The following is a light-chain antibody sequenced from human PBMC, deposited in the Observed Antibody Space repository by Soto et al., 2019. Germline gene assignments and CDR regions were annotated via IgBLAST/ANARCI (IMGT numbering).Light chain of an antibody. J-gene: IGLJ2*01. CDR2: GNT. CDR1: SSNIGTGYD. CDR3: QSYDSNLSDWV. Sequence: QSVLTQPPSVSGAPGQRVTISCTGSSSNIGTGYDVHWYQQLPGTAPKVLIYGNTNRPSGVPDRFSGSKSGTSASLAITGLQADDEADYYCQSYDSNLSDWVFGGVTKVTVL. V-gene: IGLV1-40*01.